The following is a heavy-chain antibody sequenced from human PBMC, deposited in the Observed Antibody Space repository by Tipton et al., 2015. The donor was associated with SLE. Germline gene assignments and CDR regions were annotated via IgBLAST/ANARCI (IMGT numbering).Heavy chain of an antibody. CDR3: ARTLGAIAHTVYDAFDI. V-gene: IGHV4-59*11. J-gene: IGHJ3*02. CDR2: ISYSGTT. D-gene: IGHD1-26*01. Sequence: TLSLTCTVSGGSIRSHYWNWVRQPPGEGLEWIGHISYSGTTIYNPSLAGRLTMSIDTSKNQFSLKLSSVTAADTAVYYCARTLGAIAHTVYDAFDIWGQGKMVTVSS. CDR1: GGSIRSHY.